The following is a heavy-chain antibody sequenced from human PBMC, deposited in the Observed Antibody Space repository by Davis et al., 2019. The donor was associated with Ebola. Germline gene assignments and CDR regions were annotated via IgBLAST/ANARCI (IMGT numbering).Heavy chain of an antibody. D-gene: IGHD4-17*01. CDR3: ARFGDHDAFDI. CDR2: IDATDSST. Sequence: GESLKISCKGSGYTFTNYWVIWLRQMPGKGLEWMGKIDATDSSTKYSPSFQGHVSFSADKSISTVYLQWSGLKASDTATYYCARFGDHDAFDIWGQGTLVTVSS. V-gene: IGHV5-10-1*01. CDR1: GYTFTNYW. J-gene: IGHJ3*02.